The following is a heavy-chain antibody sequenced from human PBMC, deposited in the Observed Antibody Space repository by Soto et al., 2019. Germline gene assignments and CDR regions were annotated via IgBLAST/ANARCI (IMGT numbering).Heavy chain of an antibody. CDR1: GYTLNTYY. CDR2: IHPSGGGS. J-gene: IGHJ4*02. Sequence: QVQLVQSGAEVKKPGASVKVSCKPSGYTLNTYYLHWVRQAPGQGLEWMGIIHPSGGGSTYAQKLLGRVTMPRDTPASTVFMELCSLISAETAVYYCASGGYIAVLTASFDYWGQGPLVTVSS. V-gene: IGHV1-46*02. CDR3: ASGGYIAVLTASFDY. D-gene: IGHD2-21*02.